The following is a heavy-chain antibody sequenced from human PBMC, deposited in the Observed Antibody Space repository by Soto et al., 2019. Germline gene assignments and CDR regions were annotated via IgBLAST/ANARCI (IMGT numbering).Heavy chain of an antibody. V-gene: IGHV5-51*01. CDR1: GYSFTSYW. D-gene: IGHD6-13*01. Sequence: PGESLKISCKGSGYSFTSYWIGWVRQMPGKGLEWMGIIYPGDSDTRYSPSFQGQVTISADKSISTAYLQWSSLKASDTAMYYCARWGIAAAGTDLKYYYYYYGMDVWGQGTTVTVSS. CDR2: IYPGDSDT. J-gene: IGHJ6*02. CDR3: ARWGIAAAGTDLKYYYYYYGMDV.